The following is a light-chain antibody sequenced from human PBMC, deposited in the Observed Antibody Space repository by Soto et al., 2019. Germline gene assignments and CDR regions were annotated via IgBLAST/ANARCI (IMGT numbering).Light chain of an antibody. Sequence: EIVLTQSPATLSLSPGERAALSYRANQSVSTFLAWYPHKPGQAPRLLIYDASNRATGIPARFSGSGSGTDFTLTISSLEPEDFAFYYCQQRSNCWTFGQGTKVEIK. CDR2: DAS. CDR1: QSVSTF. V-gene: IGKV3-11*01. J-gene: IGKJ1*01. CDR3: QQRSNCWT.